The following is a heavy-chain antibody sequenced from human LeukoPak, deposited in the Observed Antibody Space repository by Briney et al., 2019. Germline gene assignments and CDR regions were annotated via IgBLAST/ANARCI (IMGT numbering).Heavy chain of an antibody. CDR2: ICYDGSKK. J-gene: IGHJ4*02. CDR1: GFTFSAYG. Sequence: GRSLRLSCVVSGFTFSAYGMHWVRQAPGKGLEWVAVICYDGSKKYYADSVKGRFTISRDDPKNTLYLQMNSLRVEDTAVYYCVRDGGSGVDYWGQGTLVTVSS. CDR3: VRDGGSGVDY. V-gene: IGHV3-33*01. D-gene: IGHD6-19*01.